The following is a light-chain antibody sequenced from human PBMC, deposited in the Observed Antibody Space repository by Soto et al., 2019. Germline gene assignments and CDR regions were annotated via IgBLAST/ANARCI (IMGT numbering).Light chain of an antibody. CDR2: SNN. J-gene: IGLJ3*02. Sequence: QLVLTQPPSASGTPGQGVTISCSGSSSTIGSNIVIWYQQLPGTAPKLLIYSNNQRPSGVPDRFSGSKSGTSASLAISGLQSEDEADYYCAAWDDTLNGWVFGGGTKVTVL. CDR3: AAWDDTLNGWV. CDR1: SSTIGSNI. V-gene: IGLV1-44*01.